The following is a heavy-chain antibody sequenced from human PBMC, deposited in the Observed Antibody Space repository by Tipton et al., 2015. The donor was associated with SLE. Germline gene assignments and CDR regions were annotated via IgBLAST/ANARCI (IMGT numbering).Heavy chain of an antibody. Sequence: TLSLTCTVSGGSITSKNYFWNWIRQPAGKTLEWIGRIYAWGYTDYNPSLKSRVAMSLDTSKSQFSLTLKSVTAADTAVYFCARGELIEGFDPWGQGTLVTVAA. CDR2: IYAWGYT. D-gene: IGHD3-22*01. CDR3: ARGELIEGFDP. J-gene: IGHJ5*02. CDR1: GGSITSKNYF. V-gene: IGHV4-61*02.